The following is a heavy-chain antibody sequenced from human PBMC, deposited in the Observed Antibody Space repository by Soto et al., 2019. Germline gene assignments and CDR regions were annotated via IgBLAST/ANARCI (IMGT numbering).Heavy chain of an antibody. CDR3: ARGRSHCSSTSCPDDY. J-gene: IGHJ4*02. V-gene: IGHV1-8*01. Sequence: ASVKVSGNASGYTFTSYDINWVRQATGQGLEWMGWMNPNSGNTGYAQKCQGRVTMTRNTSISTAYMELSSLRSEDTAVYYCARGRSHCSSTSCPDDYWGQGTLVTVSS. CDR2: MNPNSGNT. D-gene: IGHD2-2*01. CDR1: GYTFTSYD.